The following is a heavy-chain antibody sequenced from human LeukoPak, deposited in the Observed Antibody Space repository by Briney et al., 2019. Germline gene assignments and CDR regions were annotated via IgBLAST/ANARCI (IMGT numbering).Heavy chain of an antibody. D-gene: IGHD4-17*01. V-gene: IGHV3-48*03. CDR3: VKLDAYGDQNPDY. Sequence: GGSLRLSCAASGFTFSGYEMNWVRQGPGKGLEWVSYISSTGSTIYYADSVKGRFTISRDNAKNSLYLQMNSLRAEDTAVYYCVKLDAYGDQNPDYWGQGTLVTVSS. CDR2: ISSTGSTI. CDR1: GFTFSGYE. J-gene: IGHJ4*02.